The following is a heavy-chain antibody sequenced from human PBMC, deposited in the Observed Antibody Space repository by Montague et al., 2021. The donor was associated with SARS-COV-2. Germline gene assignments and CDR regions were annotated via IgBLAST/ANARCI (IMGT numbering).Heavy chain of an antibody. Sequence: SLRLSCAASGFTFSTYEMNLVRQAPGKGLEWVSKISSGCSTMDHADSVKVRFTISRDDAKNSLYLQMNSLRAEDTAVYYCARDRTMIRGIFPYYSGMDLWGQGTTVTVSS. CDR1: GFTFSTYE. J-gene: IGHJ6*02. CDR3: ARDRTMIRGIFPYYSGMDL. D-gene: IGHD3-10*01. CDR2: ISSGCSTM. V-gene: IGHV3-48*03.